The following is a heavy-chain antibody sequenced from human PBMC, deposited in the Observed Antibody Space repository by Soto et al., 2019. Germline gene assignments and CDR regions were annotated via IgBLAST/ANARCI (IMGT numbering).Heavy chain of an antibody. Sequence: QVQLVQSGAEVKKPGASVKVSCKASGYTFTSYYMHWVRQAPGQGLEWLGIINPSNGRTSYAQKFQGRISLTRDTSTSTVYMELTSLRSEDTAVYYCARPPPPGISSYYYNYVMDVWGQGTTVTVS. J-gene: IGHJ6*02. V-gene: IGHV1-46*01. CDR3: ARPPPPGISSYYYNYVMDV. D-gene: IGHD6-13*01. CDR1: GYTFTSYY. CDR2: INPSNGRT.